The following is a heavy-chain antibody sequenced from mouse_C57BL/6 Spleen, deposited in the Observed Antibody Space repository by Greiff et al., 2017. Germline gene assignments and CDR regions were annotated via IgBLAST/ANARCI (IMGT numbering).Heavy chain of an antibody. CDR3: ARDGGDY. Sequence: VKLQQPGAELVRPGTSVKLSCKASGYTFTSYWMHWVKQRPGQGLEWIGVIDPSDSYTNYNQKFKGKATLTVDTSSSTAYMQLSSLTSEDSAVYYCARDGGDYWGQGTTLTVSS. CDR1: GYTFTSYW. V-gene: IGHV1-59*01. J-gene: IGHJ2*01. CDR2: IDPSDSYT.